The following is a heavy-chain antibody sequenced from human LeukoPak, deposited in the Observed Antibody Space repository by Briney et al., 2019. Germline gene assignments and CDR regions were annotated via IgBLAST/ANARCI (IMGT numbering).Heavy chain of an antibody. D-gene: IGHD6-13*01. CDR3: ARARGHSSSWYWFDP. J-gene: IGHJ5*02. CDR1: GFTVSSYY. V-gene: IGHV3-66*02. Sequence: PGGSLRLSCAASGFTVSSYYMSWVRQAPVKGLEWVSVIFSGGSTYYAESVKGRFTISRDNSKNTLYLQMNSLRPEDTAVYYCARARGHSSSWYWFDPGGQGTLVTVPS. CDR2: IFSGGST.